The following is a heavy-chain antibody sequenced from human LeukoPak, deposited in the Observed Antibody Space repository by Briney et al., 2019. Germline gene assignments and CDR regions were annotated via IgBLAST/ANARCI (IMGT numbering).Heavy chain of an antibody. CDR3: ARSTRYYYDSSGYYPFDY. CDR1: GDSVPSNSAA. V-gene: IGHV6-1*01. CDR2: TYYRSKWYN. Sequence: SQTLSLTCAISGDSVPSNSAAWNWIRQSPSRGLEWLGRTYYRSKWYNDYAVSVKSRITINPDTSKNQFSLQLNSVTPEDTAVYYCARSTRYYYDSSGYYPFDYWGQGTLVTVSS. D-gene: IGHD3-22*01. J-gene: IGHJ4*02.